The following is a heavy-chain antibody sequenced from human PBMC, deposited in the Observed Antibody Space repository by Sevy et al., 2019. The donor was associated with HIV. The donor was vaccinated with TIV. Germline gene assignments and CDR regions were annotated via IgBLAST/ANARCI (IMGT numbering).Heavy chain of an antibody. CDR2: ISSSSESI. D-gene: IGHD4-17*01. Sequence: GGSLRLSCAASGFTFSTYTMNWVRQAPGKGLEWVSSISSSSESIYYADSVKGRFTISRDNAKNSLYLQMNSLRAEDTAVYYRARDRGPDYGDYYFDYWGQGTLVTVSS. J-gene: IGHJ4*02. CDR1: GFTFSTYT. V-gene: IGHV3-21*01. CDR3: ARDRGPDYGDYYFDY.